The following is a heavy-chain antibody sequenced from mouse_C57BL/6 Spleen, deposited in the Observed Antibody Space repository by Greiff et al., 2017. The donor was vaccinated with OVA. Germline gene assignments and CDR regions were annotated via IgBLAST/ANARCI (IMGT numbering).Heavy chain of an antibody. CDR3: ARRNSNGFDY. V-gene: IGHV1-69*01. D-gene: IGHD2-5*01. CDR1: GYTFTSYW. Sequence: QVQLQQPGAELVMPGASVKLSCKASGYTFTSYWMHWVKQRPGQGLEWIGEIDPSDSYTNYNQKFKGKSTLTVDKSSSTAYMQLSSLTSEDSAVYYCARRNSNGFDYWGQGTTLTVSS. J-gene: IGHJ2*01. CDR2: IDPSDSYT.